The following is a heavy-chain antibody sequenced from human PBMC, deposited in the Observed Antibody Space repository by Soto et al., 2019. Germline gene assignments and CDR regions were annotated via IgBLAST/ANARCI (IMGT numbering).Heavy chain of an antibody. J-gene: IGHJ4*02. CDR3: AHTSDYSSSWYTLDFDY. V-gene: IGHV2-5*02. CDR2: IYWDDDK. D-gene: IGHD6-13*01. Sequence: QITLKESGPTLVKPTQTLTLTCTFSGFSLSTSGVGVGWIRQPPEKALEWLALIYWDDDKRYSPSLKSRLTITKDTSNNQVVLTMTNVDPVDTATYYCAHTSDYSSSWYTLDFDYWGQGTLVTVSS. CDR1: GFSLSTSGVG.